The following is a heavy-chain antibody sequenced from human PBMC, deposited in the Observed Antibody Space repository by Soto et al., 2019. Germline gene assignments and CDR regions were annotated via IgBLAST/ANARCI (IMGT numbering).Heavy chain of an antibody. J-gene: IGHJ4*02. CDR2: INHTGRN. D-gene: IGHD2-21*02. CDR3: AREYGGNSGTFDY. V-gene: IGHV4-34*01. CDR1: GGSFSGYY. Sequence: QVQLQQWGAGLLKPSETLSLTCAVYGGSFSGYYWSWIRQPPGKGLEWIGEINHTGRNNYNPSLTSRVTISVDTDTTQFSLKLSSATAADTAVYYCAREYGGNSGTFDYWGKRTLVTVSS.